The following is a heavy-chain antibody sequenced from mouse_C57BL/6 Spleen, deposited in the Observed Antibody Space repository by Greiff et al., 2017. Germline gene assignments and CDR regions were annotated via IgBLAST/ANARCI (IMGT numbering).Heavy chain of an antibody. CDR2: ISNGGGST. J-gene: IGHJ1*03. CDR1: GFTFSDYY. Sequence: EVKVEASGGGLVQPGGSLKLSCAASGFTFSDYYMYWVRQTPEKRLEWVAYISNGGGSTYYPDTVQGRFTISRDNAKNTLYLQMSRLKSEDTAMYYCARHGDYGSSSHWYFDVWGTGTTVTGSS. CDR3: ARHGDYGSSSHWYFDV. D-gene: IGHD1-1*01. V-gene: IGHV5-12*01.